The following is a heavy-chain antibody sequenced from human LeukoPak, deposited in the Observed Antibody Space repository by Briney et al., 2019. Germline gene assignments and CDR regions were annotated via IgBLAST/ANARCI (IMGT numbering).Heavy chain of an antibody. J-gene: IGHJ5*02. CDR1: GGSISSSSYY. Sequence: SETLSLTCTVSGGSISSSSYYWGWIRQPPGKGLEWIGSIYYSGSTYYNPSLKSRVTISVDTSKNQFSLKLSSVTAADTAVYYCARGGYYYAPFDPWGQGTLVTVSS. V-gene: IGHV4-39*07. CDR2: IYYSGST. CDR3: ARGGYYYAPFDP. D-gene: IGHD3-10*01.